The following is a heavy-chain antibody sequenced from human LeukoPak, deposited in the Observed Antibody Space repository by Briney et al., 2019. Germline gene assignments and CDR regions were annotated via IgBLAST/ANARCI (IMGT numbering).Heavy chain of an antibody. J-gene: IGHJ4*02. V-gene: IGHV3-7*03. D-gene: IGHD3-22*01. Sequence: GGSLRLSCAASGFTFSSYWMNWVRQAPGKGLEWVANIKQDGSEKYYVDSVKGRFTISRDNSKNTLYLQMNSLRAEDTAVYYCAKDAQGYYYDSSGYWGYWGQGTLVTVSS. CDR1: GFTFSSYW. CDR2: IKQDGSEK. CDR3: AKDAQGYYYDSSGYWGY.